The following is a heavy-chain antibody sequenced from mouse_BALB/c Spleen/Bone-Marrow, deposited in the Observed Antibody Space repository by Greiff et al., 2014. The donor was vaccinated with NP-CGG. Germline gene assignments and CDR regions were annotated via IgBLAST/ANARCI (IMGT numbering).Heavy chain of an antibody. CDR2: INPDSSTI. CDR1: GFDFSRHW. CDR3: ARQGYYGKGDY. D-gene: IGHD2-1*01. J-gene: IGHJ2*01. V-gene: IGHV4-1*02. Sequence: VQLKESGGGLVQPGGSLKLSCAASGFDFSRHWMSWVRQAPGKGLEWIGEINPDSSTINYTPSLKDKFIISRDNAKNTLYLQMSKVRSEDTALYYCARQGYYGKGDYWGQGTTLTVSS.